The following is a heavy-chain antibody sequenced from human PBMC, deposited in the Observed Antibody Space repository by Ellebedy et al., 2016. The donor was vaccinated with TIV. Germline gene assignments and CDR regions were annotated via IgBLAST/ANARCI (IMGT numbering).Heavy chain of an antibody. CDR3: ARGRSFEAFDI. CDR1: GYSISSGSY. J-gene: IGHJ3*02. Sequence: GSLRLSCAVSGYSISSGSYWDWIRQPPGKGLEWIGSIYYSGSTHYNPSLKSRVTISIDTSRNQFSLKLSSVTAADTAVYYCARGRSFEAFDIWGQGTMVTVSS. CDR2: IYYSGST. V-gene: IGHV4-38-2*01.